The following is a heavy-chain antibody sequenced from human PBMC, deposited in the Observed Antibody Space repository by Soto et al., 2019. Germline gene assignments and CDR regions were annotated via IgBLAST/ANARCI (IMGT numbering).Heavy chain of an antibody. CDR3: ARNYYDSSGGFDY. V-gene: IGHV3-53*01. Sequence: EVQLVESGGGLIQPGGSLRLSCAASGFTVSSNYMSWVRQAPGKGLEWVSVIYSGGSTYYADSAKGRFTISRDNSKNTLYLQMNSLRAEDTAVYYCARNYYDSSGGFDYWGQGTLVTVSS. D-gene: IGHD3-22*01. CDR1: GFTVSSNY. J-gene: IGHJ4*02. CDR2: IYSGGST.